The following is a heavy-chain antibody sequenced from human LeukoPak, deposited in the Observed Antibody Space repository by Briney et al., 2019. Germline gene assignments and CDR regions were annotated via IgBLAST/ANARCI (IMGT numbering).Heavy chain of an antibody. CDR3: ARVGGRYYYDSSGYPNWFDP. CDR2: IYYSGST. V-gene: IGHV4-59*01. J-gene: IGHJ5*02. CDR1: GGSISSYY. Sequence: PSETLSLTCTVSGGSISSYYWSWIRQPPGKGLEWIGYIYYSGSTNYNPPLKSRVTISVDTSKNQFSLKLSSVTAADTAVYYCARVGGRYYYDSSGYPNWFDPWGQGTLVTVSS. D-gene: IGHD3-22*01.